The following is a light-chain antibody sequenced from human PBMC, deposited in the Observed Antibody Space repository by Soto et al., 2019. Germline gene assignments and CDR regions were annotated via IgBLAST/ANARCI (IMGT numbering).Light chain of an antibody. CDR2: EVS. Sequence: QSALTQPASVSGSPGQSITISCTGTSSDVGGYNYVSWYQQHPGKAPKLMIYEVSNRPSGVSNRFSGSKSGNTASLTISGIQAEDEADYSCSSYTSSSTLVVFGGGTKVTVL. CDR1: SSDVGGYNY. CDR3: SSYTSSSTLVV. J-gene: IGLJ2*01. V-gene: IGLV2-14*01.